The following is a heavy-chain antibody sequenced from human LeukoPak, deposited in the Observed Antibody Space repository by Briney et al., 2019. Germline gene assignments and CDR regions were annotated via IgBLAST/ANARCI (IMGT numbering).Heavy chain of an antibody. CDR3: ARGRGYYYY. D-gene: IGHD3-22*01. J-gene: IGHJ4*02. CDR1: GYTFTGYY. Sequence: ASVKVSCKASGYTFTGYYMHWVRQAPGQGLEWMGWINPNSGGPSYAQKFQGRVTMTRDMSTSTVYMELSSLRSEDTAVYYCARGRGYYYYWGQGTLVTVSS. CDR2: INPNSGGP. V-gene: IGHV1-2*02.